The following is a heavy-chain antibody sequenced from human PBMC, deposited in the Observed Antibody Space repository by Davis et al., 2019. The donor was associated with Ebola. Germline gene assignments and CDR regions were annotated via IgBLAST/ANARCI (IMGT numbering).Heavy chain of an antibody. CDR2: ISSSSSYI. J-gene: IGHJ4*02. CDR1: GFTFSSYS. D-gene: IGHD2-2*01. Sequence: GASLKISCAASGFTFSSYSMNWVRQAPGKGLEWVSSISSSSSYIYYADSVKGRFTISRDNAKNSLYLQMNSLRAEDTAVYYCARDDDIVLVPAAPDYWGQGTLVTVSS. V-gene: IGHV3-21*01. CDR3: ARDDDIVLVPAAPDY.